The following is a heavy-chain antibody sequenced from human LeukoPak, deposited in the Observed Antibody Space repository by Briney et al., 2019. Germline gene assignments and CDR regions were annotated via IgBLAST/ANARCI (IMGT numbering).Heavy chain of an antibody. V-gene: IGHV5-51*01. J-gene: IGHJ4*02. D-gene: IGHD2-15*01. CDR1: GSRFTSYS. CDR2: FYPSDSDT. Sequence: GESLETSCEGSGSRFTSYSIAWVPQMPGKGLEWMGIFYPSDSDTTSSPSFQGQVTISADRSISTAYLQWSSLKASDTAVYYCARRSCSGATGYQLDYWGQGCLVTVSS. CDR3: ARRSCSGATGYQLDY.